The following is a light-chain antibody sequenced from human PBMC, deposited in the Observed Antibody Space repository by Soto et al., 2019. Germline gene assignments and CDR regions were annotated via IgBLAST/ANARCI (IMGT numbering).Light chain of an antibody. Sequence: EIVMTQSPATLPLSPGERATLSCRASQSVGKYLVWYQQKPGQAPRLLIYDASNRATGIPARFSGSGSGTDFTLTISSLEPEDFAVYYCQQRGNRPPWTFGQGTKVEIK. V-gene: IGKV3-11*01. CDR3: QQRGNRPPWT. CDR2: DAS. CDR1: QSVGKY. J-gene: IGKJ1*01.